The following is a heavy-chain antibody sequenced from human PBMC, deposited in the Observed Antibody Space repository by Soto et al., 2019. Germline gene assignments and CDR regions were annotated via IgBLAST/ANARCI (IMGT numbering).Heavy chain of an antibody. Sequence: PGLPMRLSCTASGLNFSNHWMHWVRKKKGKGLVWVSRINSDGSSTSYADSVKGRFTISRDNAKNTLYLQMNSLRAEDTAVYYCARGSRIFGVVIKGDYYCYMDVWGKGTTVTVSS. CDR1: GLNFSNHW. J-gene: IGHJ6*03. D-gene: IGHD3-3*01. CDR2: INSDGSST. V-gene: IGHV3-74*01. CDR3: ARGSRIFGVVIKGDYYCYMDV.